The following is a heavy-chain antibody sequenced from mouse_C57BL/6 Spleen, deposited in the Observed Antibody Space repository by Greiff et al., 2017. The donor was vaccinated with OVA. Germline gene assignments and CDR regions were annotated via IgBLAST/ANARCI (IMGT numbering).Heavy chain of an antibody. CDR2: IWSGGST. CDR3: ARNGDRDYDGRCAY. CDR1: GFSLTSYG. Sequence: QVQLKESGPGLVQPSQSLSITCTVSGFSLTSYGVHWVRQSPGKGLEWLGVIWSGGSTDYNAAFISRLSISKDNSKSQVFFKMNSLQADDTAIYYCARNGDRDYDGRCAYWGQGTLVTVSA. D-gene: IGHD2-4*01. V-gene: IGHV2-2*01. J-gene: IGHJ3*01.